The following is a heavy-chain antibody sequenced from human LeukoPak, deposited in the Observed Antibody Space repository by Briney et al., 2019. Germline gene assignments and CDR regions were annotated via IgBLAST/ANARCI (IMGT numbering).Heavy chain of an antibody. CDR1: GYTFTGYY. J-gene: IGHJ4*02. Sequence: GASVKVSCKASGYTFTGYYMHWVRQAPGQGLKWMGWINPNSGGTNYAQKFQGWVTMTRDTSISTAYMELSRLRSDDTAVYYCARSGGGAVAGKDYWGQGTLVTVSS. V-gene: IGHV1-2*04. CDR3: ARSGGGAVAGKDY. D-gene: IGHD6-19*01. CDR2: INPNSGGT.